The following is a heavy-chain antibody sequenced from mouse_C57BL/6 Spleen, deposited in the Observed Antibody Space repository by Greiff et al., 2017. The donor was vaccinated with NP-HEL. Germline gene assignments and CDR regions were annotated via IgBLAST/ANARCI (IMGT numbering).Heavy chain of an antibody. Sequence: VKLMESGAELARPGASVKMSCKASGYTFTSYTMHWVKQRPGQGLEWIGYINPSSGYTKYNQKFKDKATLTADKSSSTAYMQLSSLTSEDSAVYYCARQLTFDYWGQGTTLTVSS. D-gene: IGHD3-2*02. J-gene: IGHJ2*01. CDR3: ARQLTFDY. V-gene: IGHV1-4*01. CDR1: GYTFTSYT. CDR2: INPSSGYT.